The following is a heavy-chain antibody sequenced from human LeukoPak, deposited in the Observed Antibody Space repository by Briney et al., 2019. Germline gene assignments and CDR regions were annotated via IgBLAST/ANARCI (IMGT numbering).Heavy chain of an antibody. V-gene: IGHV1-69*04. CDR2: IIPILGIA. Sequence: GASVKVSCKASGGTFSNYAISWVRQDPGQGLEWMGRIIPILGIANYAQKFQGRVTITADKSTSTAYMELSSLRSEDTAVYYCARGGATVVSDMDVWGQGTTVTVSS. D-gene: IGHD4-23*01. CDR3: ARGGATVVSDMDV. J-gene: IGHJ6*02. CDR1: GGTFSNYA.